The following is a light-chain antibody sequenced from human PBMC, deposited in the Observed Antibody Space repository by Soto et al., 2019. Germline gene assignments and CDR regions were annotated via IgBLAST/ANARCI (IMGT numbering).Light chain of an antibody. V-gene: IGLV2-14*01. CDR1: XXXVGGYNY. Sequence: QSALTQPASVSGSPGQSITISCTXTXXXVGGYNYVSWYQQHPGKAPKLMIYEVSNRPSGVSNRFSGSKSGNTASLTISGLQAEDEADYYCSSYTSSSTLVFGGGTKLTVL. J-gene: IGLJ2*01. CDR2: EVS. CDR3: SSYTSSSTLV.